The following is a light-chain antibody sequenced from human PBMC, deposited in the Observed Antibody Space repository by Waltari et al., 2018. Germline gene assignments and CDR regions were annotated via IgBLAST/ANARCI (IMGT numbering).Light chain of an antibody. CDR2: VNSDGSH. Sequence: QLVLTQSPSASASLGASVKLTCTLSSGHSSNIIAWLQQQPEKGPRYLMKVNSDGSHSKGVDIPDRFSGSSSGAERYLTISSVQSEDEADYYCQTGGHGTWVFGGGTTLTVL. CDR1: SGHSSNI. J-gene: IGLJ3*02. V-gene: IGLV4-69*01. CDR3: QTGGHGTWV.